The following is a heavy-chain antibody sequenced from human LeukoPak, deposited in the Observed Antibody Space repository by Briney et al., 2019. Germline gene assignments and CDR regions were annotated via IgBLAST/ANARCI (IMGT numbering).Heavy chain of an antibody. J-gene: IGHJ4*02. D-gene: IGHD6-13*01. Sequence: GGSLRLSCAASGFTFSDYYISWIRQAPRKGLEWGSYISSSGTIIYDPDSVKGRFTISRDNAKNSLYLYRNSLRGEDTAVYYCARPNVYSSSWYYFDYWGQGTLVTVSA. CDR2: ISSSGTII. CDR1: GFTFSDYY. V-gene: IGHV3-11*01. CDR3: ARPNVYSSSWYYFDY.